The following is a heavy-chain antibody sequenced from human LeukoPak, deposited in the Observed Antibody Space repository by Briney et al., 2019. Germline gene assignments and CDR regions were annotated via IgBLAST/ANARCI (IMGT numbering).Heavy chain of an antibody. CDR1: GFTFSNAW. CDR3: TTPVAAGPYYFDY. D-gene: IGHD6-13*01. J-gene: IGHJ4*02. Sequence: GGSLRLSCAASGFTFSNAWMSWVRQAPGKGLEWVGRIKSKTDGGTTDYAAPVKGRFTISRDDSKNTLYLQMNSLKTEDTAVYYCTTPVAAGPYYFDYWGQGTLVTVSS. CDR2: IKSKTDGGTT. V-gene: IGHV3-15*01.